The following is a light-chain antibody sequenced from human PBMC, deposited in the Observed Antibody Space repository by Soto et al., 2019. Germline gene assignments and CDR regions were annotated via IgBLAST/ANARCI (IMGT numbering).Light chain of an antibody. CDR2: NVS. V-gene: IGKV3-15*01. J-gene: IGKJ2*01. CDR3: QQYNTLNT. Sequence: EIAMTQSTATLSVSPGQRATLSCRASQTVNSNLAWYQQKPGHAPSLLMYNVSTRATGFPARFSGSGSGTEFTLTISSLQSEDSAIYYCQQYNTLNTFGQGTKLEIK. CDR1: QTVNSN.